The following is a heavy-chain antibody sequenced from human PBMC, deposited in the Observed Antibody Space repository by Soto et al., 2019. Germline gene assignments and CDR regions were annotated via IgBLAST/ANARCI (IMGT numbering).Heavy chain of an antibody. CDR2: IYYSGST. J-gene: IGHJ2*01. CDR1: GGSISSYY. D-gene: IGHD3-16*01. V-gene: IGHV4-59*01. Sequence: SETLSLTCTVSGGSISSYYWSWIRQPPGKGLEWIGYIYYSGSTNYNPSLKSRVTISVDTSKNQFSLKLSSVTAADTAGYYWARGGGTVHIERTYFDLWGRGTLVTVSS. CDR3: ARGGGTVHIERTYFDL.